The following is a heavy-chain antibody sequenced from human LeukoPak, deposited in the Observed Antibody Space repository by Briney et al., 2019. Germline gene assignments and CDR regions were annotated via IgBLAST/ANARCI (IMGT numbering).Heavy chain of an antibody. J-gene: IGHJ1*01. CDR2: IKQDGSEK. D-gene: IGHD2-15*01. CDR1: GFTFSTNK. V-gene: IGHV3-7*01. Sequence: TGGSLTLTSAAYGFTFSTNKLIWVRQAPGEGLEWVANIKQDGSEKYYVDSVKGRFNISRDNANNSLYLQMNSLRVEDTAMYYLSRTIRWYFPLVCQHWGEGTLVTVSS. CDR3: SRTIRWYFPLVCQH.